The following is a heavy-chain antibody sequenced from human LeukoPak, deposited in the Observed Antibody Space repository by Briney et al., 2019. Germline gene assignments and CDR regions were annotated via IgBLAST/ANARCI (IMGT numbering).Heavy chain of an antibody. CDR3: AKRAAGYSSSWAFDY. Sequence: GGSLGLSCAASGFTFSSYTMSWVRQAPGKGLEWVSGITGSGISTYYADSVKGRFTISRDNSKNTLYLQMNSLRIDDTAVYYCAKRAAGYSSSWAFDYWGQGLLVTVSS. CDR1: GFTFSSYT. D-gene: IGHD6-13*01. V-gene: IGHV3-23*01. J-gene: IGHJ4*02. CDR2: ITGSGIST.